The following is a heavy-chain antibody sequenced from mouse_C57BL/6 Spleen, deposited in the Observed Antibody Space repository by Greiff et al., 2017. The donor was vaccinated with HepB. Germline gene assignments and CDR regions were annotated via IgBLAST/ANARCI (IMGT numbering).Heavy chain of an antibody. CDR1: GYSITSGYD. J-gene: IGHJ1*03. D-gene: IGHD1-1*02. CDR3: ARDYYYWYFDV. Sequence: VQLKESGPGMVKPSPSLSLTCTVTGYSITSGYDWHWIRHFPGNKLEWMGYISYSGSTNYNPSLKSRISITHDTSKNHFFLKLNSVTTEDTATYYCARDYYYWYFDVWGTGTAVTVSS. CDR2: ISYSGST. V-gene: IGHV3-1*01.